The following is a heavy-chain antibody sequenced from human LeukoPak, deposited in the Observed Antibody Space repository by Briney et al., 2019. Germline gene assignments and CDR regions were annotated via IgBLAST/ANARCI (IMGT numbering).Heavy chain of an antibody. D-gene: IGHD3-22*01. CDR2: IIPIFGTA. Sequence: GASVKVSCKASGGTFSSYAISWVRQAPGQGLEWMVGIIPIFGTANYAQKFQGRVTITADESTSTAYMELSSLRSEDTAVYYCARENSDSSGYSQHFDYWGQGTLVTVSS. V-gene: IGHV1-69*13. J-gene: IGHJ4*02. CDR3: ARENSDSSGYSQHFDY. CDR1: GGTFSSYA.